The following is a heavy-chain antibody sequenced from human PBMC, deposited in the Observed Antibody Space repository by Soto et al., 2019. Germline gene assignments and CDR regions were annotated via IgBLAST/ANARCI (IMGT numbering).Heavy chain of an antibody. CDR2: INPNSGGT. CDR1: GYTFTGYY. D-gene: IGHD3-10*01. CDR3: GRDKLEMAPIFDS. V-gene: IGHV1-2*02. Sequence: ASVKVSCKASGYTFTGYYMHWVRQAPVQGLEWMGWINPNSGGTNYAQKSQGGVTMTKDTSISTAYVELMRLRSDDTAGYYLGRDKLEMAPIFDSWGKGALVTVSS. J-gene: IGHJ4*02.